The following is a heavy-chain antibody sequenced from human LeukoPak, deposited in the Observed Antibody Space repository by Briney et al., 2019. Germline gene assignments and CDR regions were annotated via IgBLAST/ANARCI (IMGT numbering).Heavy chain of an antibody. Sequence: GGSLRLSCAASGFTFSYYGMHWVRQAPGKGLEWVVVISYDGSNEYYADSVKGRFTISRDNSKNTLYLQMNSLRAEDTAVYYCAKAHGGYESHYYYYGMDVWGQGTTVTVSS. D-gene: IGHD5-12*01. CDR2: ISYDGSNE. J-gene: IGHJ6*02. CDR3: AKAHGGYESHYYYYGMDV. CDR1: GFTFSYYG. V-gene: IGHV3-30*18.